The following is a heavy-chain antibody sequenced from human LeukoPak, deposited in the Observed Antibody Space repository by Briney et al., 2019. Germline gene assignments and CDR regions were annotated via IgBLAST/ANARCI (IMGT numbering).Heavy chain of an antibody. CDR2: ISTNNGNT. Sequence: ASVKVSCKASGSTFTSYGISWVRQAPGQGLEWMGWISTNNGNTNYAQKFQGRVRMTTATSTSTAYMELRSLRSDDTAMSYCARDGRNYFDPGRKAFDVWGQGTMVTVSS. CDR1: GSTFTSYG. D-gene: IGHD3-22*01. V-gene: IGHV1-18*01. CDR3: ARDGRNYFDPGRKAFDV. J-gene: IGHJ3*01.